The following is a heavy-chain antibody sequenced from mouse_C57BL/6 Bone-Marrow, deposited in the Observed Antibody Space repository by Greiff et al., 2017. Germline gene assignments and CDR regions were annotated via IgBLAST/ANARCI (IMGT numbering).Heavy chain of an antibody. J-gene: IGHJ2*01. D-gene: IGHD1-1*01. Sequence: QVQLQQPGAELVKPGASVKLSCKASGYTFTSYWMHWVKQRPGQGLEWIGMIHPNSGSTNYNEKLKSKATLTVDKTSSTAYMQLSSLTSEDSAVYCCARAIITTVEGYWGQGTTLTVSS. V-gene: IGHV1-64*01. CDR1: GYTFTSYW. CDR3: ARAIITTVEGY. CDR2: IHPNSGST.